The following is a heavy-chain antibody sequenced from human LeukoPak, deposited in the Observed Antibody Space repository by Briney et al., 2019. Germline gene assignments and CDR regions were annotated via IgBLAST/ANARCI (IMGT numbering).Heavy chain of an antibody. D-gene: IGHD3-22*01. J-gene: IGHJ4*02. CDR3: VTDGGPNYYDTFDY. CDR2: ISYDGSNK. Sequence: GRSLRLSCAASGFTFSSYAMHWVRLAPGKGLEWVAVISYDGSNKYYADSVKGRFTISRDNSKNTLYLQMNSLRAEDTAVYYCVTDGGPNYYDTFDYWGQGTLVTVSS. CDR1: GFTFSSYA. V-gene: IGHV3-30-3*01.